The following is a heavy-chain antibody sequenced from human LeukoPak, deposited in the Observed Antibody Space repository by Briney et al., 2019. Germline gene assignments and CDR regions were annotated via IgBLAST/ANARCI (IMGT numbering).Heavy chain of an antibody. CDR1: GDSW. Sequence: GVLRLSCAGSGDSWMHWVRQVPGKGLVWVSRIKTDGSSTSYADSVKGRFTISNDNAENTLYLQMNSLRAEDTAVYYCARGDGVIMKYWGQGTLVTVSS. D-gene: IGHD3-10*01. J-gene: IGHJ4*02. CDR3: ARGDGVIMKY. CDR2: IKTDGSST. V-gene: IGHV3-74*01.